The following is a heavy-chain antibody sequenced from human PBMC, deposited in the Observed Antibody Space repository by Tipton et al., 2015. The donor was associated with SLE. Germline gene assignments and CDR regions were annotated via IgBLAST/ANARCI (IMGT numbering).Heavy chain of an antibody. D-gene: IGHD7-27*01. CDR1: GYSISSSYY. CDR3: ARARGAGDGEEDY. J-gene: IGHJ4*02. CDR2: IYYSGST. Sequence: TLSLTCAVSGYSISSSYYWGWIRQPPGKGLEWIGSIYYSGSTYYNPSLKSRVTISVDTSKNQFSLKLSSVTAADTAVYYCARARGAGDGEEDYWGQGTLVTVSS. V-gene: IGHV4-38-2*01.